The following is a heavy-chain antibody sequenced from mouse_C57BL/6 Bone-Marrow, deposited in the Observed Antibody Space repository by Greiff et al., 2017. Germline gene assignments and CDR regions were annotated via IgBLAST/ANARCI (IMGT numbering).Heavy chain of an antibody. CDR1: GSSLTSYG. D-gene: IGHD4-1*01. CDR2: IWRGGST. Sequence: VQRVESGPGLVQPSPSLSITCTASGSSLTSYGVHWVRQSPGKGLEWLGVIWRGGSTDYNAAFISRLSISKDNSKSQVFFKMNSLQADDTAIYYCARRLGPFAYWGQGTLVTVSA. J-gene: IGHJ3*01. V-gene: IGHV2-2*01. CDR3: ARRLGPFAY.